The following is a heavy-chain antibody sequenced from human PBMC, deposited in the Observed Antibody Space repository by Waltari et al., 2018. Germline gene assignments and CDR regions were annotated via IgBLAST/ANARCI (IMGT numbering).Heavy chain of an antibody. V-gene: IGHV3-7*01. D-gene: IGHD5-12*01. CDR2: IKQDGSEK. J-gene: IGHJ4*02. CDR1: GFTFSSYW. CDR3: ARGRATYSGYDSGY. Sequence: EVQLVESGGGLVQPGGSLIPSCAASGFTFSSYWMRCVRQAQGKGLEGVANIKQDGSEKYYVDSVKGRFTISRDNAKNSLYLQMNSLRAEDTAVYYCARGRATYSGYDSGYWGQGTLVTVSS.